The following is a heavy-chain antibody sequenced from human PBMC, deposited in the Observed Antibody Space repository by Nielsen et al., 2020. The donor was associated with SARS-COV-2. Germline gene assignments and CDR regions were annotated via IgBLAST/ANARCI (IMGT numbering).Heavy chain of an antibody. Sequence: GESLKISCAASGFTFSSYGMHWVRQAPGKGLEWVAVIWYDGSNKYYADSVKGRFTISRDNSKNTLYLQMNSLRAEDTAVYYCARLRYYYDSSGYYYPDYWGQGTLVTVSS. CDR1: GFTFSSYG. CDR3: ARLRYYYDSSGYYYPDY. CDR2: IWYDGSNK. V-gene: IGHV3-33*01. J-gene: IGHJ4*02. D-gene: IGHD3-22*01.